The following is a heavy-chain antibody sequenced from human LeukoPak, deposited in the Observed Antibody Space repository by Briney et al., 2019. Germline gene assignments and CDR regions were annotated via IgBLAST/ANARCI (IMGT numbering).Heavy chain of an antibody. J-gene: IGHJ4*02. D-gene: IGHD3-9*01. CDR3: AKDTGERLGILTGYYKSRRSYFDY. Sequence: GGSLRLSCAASGFTFSSYGMHWVRQAPGKGLEWVAFIRYDGSNKYYADSVKGRLTISRDNSKNTLYLQMNSLRAEDTAVYYCAKDTGERLGILTGYYKSRRSYFDYWGQGTLVTVSS. CDR2: IRYDGSNK. CDR1: GFTFSSYG. V-gene: IGHV3-30*02.